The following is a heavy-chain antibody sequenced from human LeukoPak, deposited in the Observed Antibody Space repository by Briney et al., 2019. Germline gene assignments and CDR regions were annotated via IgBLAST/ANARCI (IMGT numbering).Heavy chain of an antibody. D-gene: IGHD6-19*01. J-gene: IGHJ4*02. CDR2: IYHSGST. Sequence: SETLSLTCTVSGYSISSGYYWGWIRQPPGKGLEWIGSIYHSGSTYYNPSLKSRVTISVDTSKNQFSLKLSSVTAADTAVYYCARVPSSQRPVGYSSGWSRIGYFDYWGQGTLVTVSS. CDR1: GYSISSGYY. V-gene: IGHV4-38-2*02. CDR3: ARVPSSQRPVGYSSGWSRIGYFDY.